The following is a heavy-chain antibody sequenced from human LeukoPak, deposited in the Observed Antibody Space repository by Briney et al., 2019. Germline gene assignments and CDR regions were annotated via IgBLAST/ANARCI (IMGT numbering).Heavy chain of an antibody. CDR3: SYDSRD. D-gene: IGHD3-22*01. CDR1: GFTFSSYA. CDR2: IKQDGSEK. J-gene: IGHJ4*02. Sequence: GGSLRLSCAASGFTFSSYAMSWVRQAPGKGLEWVANIKQDGSEKYYVDSVKGRFTISRDNAKNSLYLQMNSLRAEDTAVYYCSYDSRDWGQGTLVTVSS. V-gene: IGHV3-7*01.